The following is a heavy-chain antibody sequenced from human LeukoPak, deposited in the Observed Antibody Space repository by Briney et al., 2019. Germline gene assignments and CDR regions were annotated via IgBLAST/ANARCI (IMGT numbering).Heavy chain of an antibody. J-gene: IGHJ4*02. D-gene: IGHD3-9*01. CDR1: GFTFSNYG. CDR2: ISLDGATT. CDR3: VKDHGWLLYS. Sequence: PGGSLRLSCAASGFTFSNYGMSWVRQAPGKGLEWVSGISLDGATTYYAGSVEGRFTISRDNSKNTLYLQMNSLRADDTAVYYCVKDHGWLLYSWGQGTLVTVSS. V-gene: IGHV3-23*01.